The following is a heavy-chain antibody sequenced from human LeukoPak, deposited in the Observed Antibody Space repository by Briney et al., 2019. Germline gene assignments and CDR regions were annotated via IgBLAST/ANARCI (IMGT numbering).Heavy chain of an antibody. J-gene: IGHJ4*02. CDR3: AKGSASSRPYYFDF. CDR2: ITGSGDDT. V-gene: IGHV3-23*01. CDR1: GFTFNNYA. Sequence: GGSLRLSCAASGFTFNNYAMTWVRQAPGKGLEWVSAITGSGDDTFHADSVKGRFTISRDNSKNTLYLQMNSLRAEDTAVYYCAKGSASSRPYYFDFWGQEILVTVS. D-gene: IGHD6-19*01.